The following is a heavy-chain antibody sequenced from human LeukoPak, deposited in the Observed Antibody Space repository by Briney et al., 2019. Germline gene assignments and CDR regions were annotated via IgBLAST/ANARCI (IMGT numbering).Heavy chain of an antibody. D-gene: IGHD6-13*01. J-gene: IGHJ5*02. CDR3: ARDFASPVASSRVNWFDP. Sequence: PSETLSLTCAVYGGSFSGYYWSWIRQPPGKGLEWIGEINHSGSTNYNPSLKSRVTMSVDTSKNQFSLKLSSVTAADTAVYYCARDFASPVASSRVNWFDPWGQGTLVTVSS. CDR2: INHSGST. V-gene: IGHV4-34*01. CDR1: GGSFSGYY.